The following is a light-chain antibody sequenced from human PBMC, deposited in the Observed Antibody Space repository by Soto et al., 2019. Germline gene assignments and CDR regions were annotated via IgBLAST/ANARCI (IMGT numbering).Light chain of an antibody. CDR2: GAS. J-gene: IGKJ2*01. Sequence: EIVMTQSPATLSVSPGETATLSCRASLSITSELAWYQQKPGHPPRLLIYGASTRATGVPARFTGSGSGSEFTLTISGLQSEDFAVYYCQQGHNWPLTFGQGTRLEI. CDR3: QQGHNWPLT. CDR1: LSITSE. V-gene: IGKV3-15*01.